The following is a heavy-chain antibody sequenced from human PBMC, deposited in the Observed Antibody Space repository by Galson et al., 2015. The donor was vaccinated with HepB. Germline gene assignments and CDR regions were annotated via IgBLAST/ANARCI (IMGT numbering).Heavy chain of an antibody. V-gene: IGHV3-23*01. J-gene: IGHJ6*02. Sequence: SLRLSCAASGFTFSSYAMSWVRQAPGKGLEWVSAISGSGGSTYYADSVKGRFTISRDNSKNTLYLQMNSLRAEDTAVYYCAKVLPHDYDLPNYYYYYGMDVWGQGTTVTVSS. CDR2: ISGSGGST. CDR1: GFTFSSYA. CDR3: AKVLPHDYDLPNYYYYYGMDV. D-gene: IGHD4-17*01.